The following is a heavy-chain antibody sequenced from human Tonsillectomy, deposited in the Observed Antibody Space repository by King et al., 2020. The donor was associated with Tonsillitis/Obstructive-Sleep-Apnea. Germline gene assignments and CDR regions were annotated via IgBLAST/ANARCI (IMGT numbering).Heavy chain of an antibody. CDR3: AKFGLWSGYDIDAFDI. V-gene: IGHV3-33*06. J-gene: IGHJ3*02. D-gene: IGHD5-12*01. CDR2: IWYDGSNK. CDR1: GFTFSNYA. Sequence: VQLVESGGGVVQPGRSLRLSCAASGFTFSNYAMHWVRQAPGKGLEWVAVIWYDGSNKYYADSVKGRFTISRDNSKNTLYLQMNSLRAEDTAVYYCAKFGLWSGYDIDAFDIWGQGTMVTVSS.